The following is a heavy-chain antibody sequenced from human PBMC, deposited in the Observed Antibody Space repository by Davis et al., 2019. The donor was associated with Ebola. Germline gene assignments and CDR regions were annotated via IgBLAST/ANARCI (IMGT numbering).Heavy chain of an antibody. CDR3: ASRWGVGHYYGMDV. V-gene: IGHV4-59*12. CDR2: IYYSGST. D-gene: IGHD3-10*01. Sequence: SETLSLTCTVSGGSISSYYWSWIRQPPGKGLEWIGYIYYSGSTNYNPSLKSRVTISVDTSKNQFSLKLSSVTAADTAVYYCASRWGVGHYYGMDVWGQGTTVTVSS. J-gene: IGHJ6*02. CDR1: GGSISSYY.